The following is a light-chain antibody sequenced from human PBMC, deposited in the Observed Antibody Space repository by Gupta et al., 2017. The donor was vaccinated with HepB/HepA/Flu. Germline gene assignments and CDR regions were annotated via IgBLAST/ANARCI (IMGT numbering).Light chain of an antibody. CDR3: AAWGDSLKGPV. CDR2: FNN. V-gene: IGLV1-44*01. J-gene: IGLJ2*01. CDR1: SSNIGSNT. Sequence: QSVLTHPPSASGNPATSVTIPCSGSSSNIGSNTVNWYKRLSGTAPTLLFYFNNPRPSGFPDRFSDSKCGTSASLAISGLQSDDEADNYCAAWGDSLKGPVFGGGTKLTVL.